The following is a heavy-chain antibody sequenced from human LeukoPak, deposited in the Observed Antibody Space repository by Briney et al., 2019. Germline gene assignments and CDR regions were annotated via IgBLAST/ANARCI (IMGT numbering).Heavy chain of an antibody. J-gene: IGHJ5*02. D-gene: IGHD3-10*01. CDR2: IYYSGST. V-gene: IGHV4-59*08. CDR1: GGSISSYY. Sequence: PSETLSLTCTVSGGSISSYYWSWIRQPPGKGLEWIGYIYYSGSTYYNPSLKSRVTISVDTSKNQFSLKLSSVTAADTAVYYCATYYYGSGSYRGQNWFDPWGQGTLVTVSS. CDR3: ATYYYGSGSYRGQNWFDP.